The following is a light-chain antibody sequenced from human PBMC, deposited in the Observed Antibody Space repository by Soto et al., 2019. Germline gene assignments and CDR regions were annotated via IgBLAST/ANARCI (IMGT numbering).Light chain of an antibody. V-gene: IGLV2-23*01. Sequence: QSALTQPASVSGSRGQSITISCTGTSSNVGSYNFVSWYRQYPGKAPELIIYEGNKRPSGVSNRFSGSKSGNTASLTISALQAEDEADYYCCSYAGGVIFGGGTQLTVL. CDR1: SSNVGSYNF. J-gene: IGLJ2*01. CDR2: EGN. CDR3: CSYAGGVI.